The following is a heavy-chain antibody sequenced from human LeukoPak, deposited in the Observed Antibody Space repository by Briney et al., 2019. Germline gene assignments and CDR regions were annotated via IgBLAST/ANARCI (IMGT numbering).Heavy chain of an antibody. CDR3: AKGLAAGVMVDY. Sequence: GGSLRLSCAASGFTFSSYSMNWVRQAPGKGLEWVAVISYDGSNKYYADSVKGRFTISRDNSKNTLYLQMNSLRAEDTAVYYCAKGLAAGVMVDYWGQGTLVTVSS. CDR2: ISYDGSNK. J-gene: IGHJ4*02. D-gene: IGHD6-13*01. V-gene: IGHV3-30*18. CDR1: GFTFSSYS.